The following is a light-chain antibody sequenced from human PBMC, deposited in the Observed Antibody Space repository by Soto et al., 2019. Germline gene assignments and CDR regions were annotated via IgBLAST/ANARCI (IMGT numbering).Light chain of an antibody. CDR2: GAF. V-gene: IGKV3-20*01. J-gene: IGKJ3*01. CDR1: QSVRSSY. CDR3: QQYGTSFT. Sequence: EVVLTQSPGTLSLSPGERATLSCRASQSVRSSYLAWYQQKPGQAPRLLIFGAFRRATGMPDRFSGSGSGTDFSLTISGLEPEDFAVYYCQQYGTSFTFGPGTKVDIK.